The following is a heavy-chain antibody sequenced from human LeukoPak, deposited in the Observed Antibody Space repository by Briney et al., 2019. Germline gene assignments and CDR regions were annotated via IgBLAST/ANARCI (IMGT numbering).Heavy chain of an antibody. CDR3: VKVVGYYYYYYYMDV. Sequence: GGSLRLSCAASGFTFSSYAMSWVRQAPGKGLEWVSAISGSGGSTYYADSVKGRFTISRDNSKNTLYLQMNSLRAEDTAVYYCVKVVGYYYYYYYMDVWGKGTTVTVSS. J-gene: IGHJ6*03. CDR2: ISGSGGST. V-gene: IGHV3-23*01. D-gene: IGHD3-10*01. CDR1: GFTFSSYA.